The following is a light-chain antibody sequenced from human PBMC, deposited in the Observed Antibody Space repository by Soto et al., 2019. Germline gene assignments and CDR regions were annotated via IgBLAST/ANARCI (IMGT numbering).Light chain of an antibody. Sequence: EMVMRQSPATLSVSPGERATLSCRASQSVSSNLAWYQQKPGQAPRLLIYGASTRATGIPARFSGSGSGTEFTLTISSLQSEDFAVYYCQQYNNWPPWTFGQGTKVDIK. J-gene: IGKJ1*01. CDR2: GAS. CDR3: QQYNNWPPWT. CDR1: QSVSSN. V-gene: IGKV3-15*01.